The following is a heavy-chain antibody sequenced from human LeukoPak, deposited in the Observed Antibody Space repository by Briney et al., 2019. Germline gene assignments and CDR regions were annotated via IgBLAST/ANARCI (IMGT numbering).Heavy chain of an antibody. V-gene: IGHV3-66*01. CDR1: GFTVSRSY. D-gene: IGHD3-16*01. CDR3: VRDSYGTS. Sequence: GGSLRLSCAVSGFTVSRSYMSWVRQAPGKGLEWVSIIYTGGSTYYADSVKGRFTISRDNSKNTLYLQINSLRDDDTAVYYCVRDSYGTSWGQGTLVTVSS. CDR2: IYTGGST. J-gene: IGHJ4*02.